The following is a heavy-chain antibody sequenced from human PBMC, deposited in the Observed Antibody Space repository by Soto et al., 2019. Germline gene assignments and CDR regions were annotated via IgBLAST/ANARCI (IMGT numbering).Heavy chain of an antibody. CDR3: ARDFDVNTALDYWYFDL. V-gene: IGHV4-4*07. CDR2: IYSSGRT. Sequence: QVHLQESGPGVVKSSETLSLTCSLSGGSTSGKYWSWIRQAAGKLLEWIGRIYSSGRTHYNPSLGSSVSMSVAQNSFPLWLTSVTAADTAIYYCARDFDVNTALDYWYFDLWGRGTQFSVSS. D-gene: IGHD3-9*01. J-gene: IGHJ2*01. CDR1: GGSTSGKY.